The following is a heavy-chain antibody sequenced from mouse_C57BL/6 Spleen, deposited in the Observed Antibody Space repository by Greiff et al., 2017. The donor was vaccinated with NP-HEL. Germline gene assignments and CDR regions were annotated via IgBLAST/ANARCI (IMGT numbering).Heavy chain of an antibody. CDR3: ARLETTVVAHFDY. J-gene: IGHJ2*01. V-gene: IGHV1-55*01. CDR1: GYTFTSYW. D-gene: IGHD1-1*01. CDR2: IYPGSGST. Sequence: QVQLQQPGAELVKPGASVKMSCKASGYTFTSYWITWVKQRPGQGLEWIGDIYPGSGSTNYNEKFKSKATLTVDTSSSTAYMQLSSVTSEDSAVYYCARLETTVVAHFDYWGQGTTLTVSS.